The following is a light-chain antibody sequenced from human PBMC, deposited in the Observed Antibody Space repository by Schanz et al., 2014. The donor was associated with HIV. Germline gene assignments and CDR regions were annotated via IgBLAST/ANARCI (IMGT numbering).Light chain of an antibody. J-gene: IGKJ3*01. CDR1: QSISSN. CDR3: QQYGSSLFT. CDR2: SAS. Sequence: EIVMTQSPVTLSVSPGESATLSCRASQSISSNLAWYQQKPGQAPRLLIYSASNRASGIPDRFSGSGSGTDFTLTISRLEPEDFAVYYCQQYGSSLFTFGPGTKVDIK. V-gene: IGKV3-20*01.